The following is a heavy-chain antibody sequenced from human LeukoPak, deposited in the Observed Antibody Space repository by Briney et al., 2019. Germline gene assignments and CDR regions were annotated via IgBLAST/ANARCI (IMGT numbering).Heavy chain of an antibody. CDR2: ISGSGEIT. CDR3: ARARGYSYDYFDY. CDR1: GFTLSNHA. J-gene: IGHJ4*02. Sequence: GGSLRLSCAASGFTLSNHAMSWVRQAPGQGLEWVTDISGSGEITHYADSVKGRFTISRDNSKNTLYLQMNSLRAEDTAVYYCARARGYSYDYFDYWGQGTLVTVSS. V-gene: IGHV3-23*01. D-gene: IGHD5-18*01.